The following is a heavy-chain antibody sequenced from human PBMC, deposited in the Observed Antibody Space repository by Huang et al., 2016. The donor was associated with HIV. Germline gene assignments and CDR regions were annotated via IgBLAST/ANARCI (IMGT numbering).Heavy chain of an antibody. Sequence: QVQLVESGGGVVQPGRSLRSSCAALGFTFSSYGMHWVRQAPGKGLEWVAVISYDAKTKYYADSVKGRFSISRDNSTTTVYLQLNSLRLEDTAVYYCAKGGSAAAVLDFWGQGTLVTVSS. J-gene: IGHJ4*02. CDR2: ISYDAKTK. CDR1: GFTFSSYG. V-gene: IGHV3-30*18. D-gene: IGHD6-13*01. CDR3: AKGGSAAAVLDF.